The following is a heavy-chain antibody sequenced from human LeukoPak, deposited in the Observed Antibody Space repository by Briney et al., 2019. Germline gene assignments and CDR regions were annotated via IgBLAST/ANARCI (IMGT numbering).Heavy chain of an antibody. Sequence: SETLSLTCAVYGGSFSGYYWSWIRQPPGEGLEWIGEINHSGSTNYNPSLKSRVTISVDTSKNQFSLKLSSVTAADTAVYYCARVFSFGGYYYKRPYYFDYWGQGTLVTVSS. CDR3: ARVFSFGGYYYKRPYYFDY. CDR2: INHSGST. J-gene: IGHJ4*02. D-gene: IGHD3-22*01. V-gene: IGHV4-34*01. CDR1: GGSFSGYY.